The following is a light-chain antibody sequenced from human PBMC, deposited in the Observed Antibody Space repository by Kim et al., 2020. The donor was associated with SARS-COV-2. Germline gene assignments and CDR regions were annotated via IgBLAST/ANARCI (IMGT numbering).Light chain of an antibody. CDR3: SSYTSSSTPYV. V-gene: IGLV2-14*03. CDR2: DVS. J-gene: IGLJ1*01. Sequence: SIPHPWPGTRSYVGGYNHVSWYQQHPGKAPKHMIYDVSYRPSGVSNRFSGSKSGNTASLTISGLQAEDEADYYCSSYTSSSTPYVFGTGTKVTVL. CDR1: RSYVGGYNH.